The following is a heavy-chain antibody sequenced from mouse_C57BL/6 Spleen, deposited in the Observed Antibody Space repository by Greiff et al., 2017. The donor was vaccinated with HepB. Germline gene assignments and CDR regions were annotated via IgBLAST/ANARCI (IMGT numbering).Heavy chain of an antibody. J-gene: IGHJ2*01. CDR3: AGWGNYYGRDFGG. CDR2: IYPGSGST. Sequence: VQLQQPGAELVKPGASVKMSCKASGYTFTSYWITWVKQRPGQGLEWIGDIYPGSGSTNYNEKFKSKATLTVDTSSSTAYMQLSSLTSEDSAVYYCAGWGNYYGRDFGGWGKGTTVTVAS. CDR1: GYTFTSYW. V-gene: IGHV1-55*01. D-gene: IGHD1-1*01.